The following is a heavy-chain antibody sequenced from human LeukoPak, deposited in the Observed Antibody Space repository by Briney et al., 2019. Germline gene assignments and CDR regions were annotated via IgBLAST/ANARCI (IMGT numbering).Heavy chain of an antibody. Sequence: SETLSLTCTVSGGSISSSSYYWGWIRQPPGKGLEWIGNIYYSGSTNYNPSLMSRLTMSVDTYKNQFSLKLTSVTAADTAVYYCARDVSSLRNYYYGMDVWGQGTTVTVSS. D-gene: IGHD4-17*01. J-gene: IGHJ6*02. CDR1: GGSISSSSYY. V-gene: IGHV4-39*07. CDR2: IYYSGST. CDR3: ARDVSSLRNYYYGMDV.